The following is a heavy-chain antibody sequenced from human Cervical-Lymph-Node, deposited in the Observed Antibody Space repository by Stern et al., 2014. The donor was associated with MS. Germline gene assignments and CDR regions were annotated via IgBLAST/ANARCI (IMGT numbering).Heavy chain of an antibody. CDR3: GCSGKYYGFPVAFDY. J-gene: IGHJ4*02. Sequence: QMQMVQSGAEVKKPGSSVKVSCKASGGTFSNYAFTWVRQAPGQGLEWMGGINPMFGTPYYAQWFQGRLTITADESTSTAYMELSSLISEDTAEYYCGCSGKYYGFPVAFDYWGQGTLLTVSS. D-gene: IGHD1-26*01. CDR1: GGTFSNYA. CDR2: INPMFGTP. V-gene: IGHV1-69*01.